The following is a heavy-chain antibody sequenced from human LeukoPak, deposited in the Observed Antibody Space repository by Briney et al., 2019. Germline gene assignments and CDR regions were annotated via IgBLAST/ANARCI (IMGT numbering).Heavy chain of an antibody. CDR1: GGSISSSNW. CDR3: ARDPASIAVAGTGNWFDP. CDR2: IYHSGST. D-gene: IGHD6-19*01. Sequence: SGTLSLTCAVSGGSISSSNWWCWVRPPPGKGLGGTGIIYHSGSTNYNPSLKSRVTISVDKSKNQFSLKLSSVTAADTAVYYCARDPASIAVAGTGNWFDPWGQGTLVTVSS. V-gene: IGHV4-4*02. J-gene: IGHJ5*02.